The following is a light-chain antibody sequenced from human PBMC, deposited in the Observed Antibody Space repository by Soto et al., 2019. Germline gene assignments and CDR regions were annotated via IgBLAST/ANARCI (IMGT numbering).Light chain of an antibody. Sequence: EIVMAQSPATLSVSPGERATLSCRASQSVSSTLAWYQQKPGQAPWLLIYGASTRATGVPARFSGSGSGTKFTLTISSLQSEDFAVYYCQQYNNWRLTLGGGTKVDIK. CDR1: QSVSST. CDR2: GAS. CDR3: QQYNNWRLT. V-gene: IGKV3-15*01. J-gene: IGKJ4*01.